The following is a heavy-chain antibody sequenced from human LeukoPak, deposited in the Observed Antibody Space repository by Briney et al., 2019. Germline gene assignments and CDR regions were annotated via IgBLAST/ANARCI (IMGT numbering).Heavy chain of an antibody. D-gene: IGHD3-16*01. V-gene: IGHV1-18*01. CDR3: AGLGASGYYYMDV. CDR2: ISAYNGNT. Sequence: ASVKLSCKASGYTFTSYGMSWVRQAPGQGLEWMGWISAYNGNTNYAQKLQGRVTMTTDTSTSTAYMELRSLRSDDTAVYYCAGLGASGYYYMDVWGKGTTVTVSS. CDR1: GYTFTSYG. J-gene: IGHJ6*03.